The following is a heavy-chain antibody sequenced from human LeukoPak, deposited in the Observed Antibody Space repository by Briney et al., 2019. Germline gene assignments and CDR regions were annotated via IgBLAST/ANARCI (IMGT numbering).Heavy chain of an antibody. CDR3: GRAGSGWSIDY. V-gene: IGHV3-73*01. CDR1: GFTFSNAW. CDR2: IRSKANSYAT. Sequence: GGSLRLSCAASGFTFSNAWMSWVRQASGKGLEWVGRIRSKANSYATAYAASVKGRFTISRDDSKNTAYLQMNSLITEDTAVYYCGRAGSGWSIDYWGQGTLVTVSS. J-gene: IGHJ4*02. D-gene: IGHD6-19*01.